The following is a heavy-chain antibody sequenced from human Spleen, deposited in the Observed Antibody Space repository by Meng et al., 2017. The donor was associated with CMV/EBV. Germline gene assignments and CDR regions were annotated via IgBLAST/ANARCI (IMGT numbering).Heavy chain of an antibody. CDR1: GFTFSSYS. V-gene: IGHV3-21*01. J-gene: IGHJ4*02. Sequence: GESLKISCAASGFTFSSYSMNWVRQAPGKGLEWVSSISSSSSYIYYADSVKGRFTISRDNAKNSLYLQMNSLRAEDTAVYYCARAPNWNDFSAGVTRHYFDYWGQGTLVTVSS. CDR3: ARAPNWNDFSAGVTRHYFDY. CDR2: ISSSSSYI. D-gene: IGHD1-1*01.